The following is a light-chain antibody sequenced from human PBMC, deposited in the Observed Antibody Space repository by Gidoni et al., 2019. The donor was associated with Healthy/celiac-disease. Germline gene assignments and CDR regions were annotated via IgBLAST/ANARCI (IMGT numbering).Light chain of an antibody. Sequence: IQMPQPPSSLSASEGDRVTINCRASQSISSYLNWYQQKPGKAPKLLIYAASSLQSGVPSRFSGSGSGTDFTLTISSLQPEDFATYYCQQCYSTLWTFGQXTKVEIK. CDR2: AAS. J-gene: IGKJ1*01. V-gene: IGKV1-39*01. CDR3: QQCYSTLWT. CDR1: QSISSY.